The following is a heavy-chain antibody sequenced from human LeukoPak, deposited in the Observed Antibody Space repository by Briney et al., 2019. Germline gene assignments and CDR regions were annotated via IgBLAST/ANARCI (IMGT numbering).Heavy chain of an antibody. D-gene: IGHD3-10*01. V-gene: IGHV3-53*01. CDR3: AKVAKYYYGSETYYFFEH. J-gene: IGHJ4*02. Sequence: GGSLRLSCTVSGFTVSSNSWSWVRQAPGKGLEWVSFIYSGGNTHYSDSVKGRFTISRDNSKSTLYLQMNSLRVEDTAVYYCAKVAKYYYGSETYYFFEHWGQGTPVTASS. CDR2: IYSGGNT. CDR1: GFTVSSNS.